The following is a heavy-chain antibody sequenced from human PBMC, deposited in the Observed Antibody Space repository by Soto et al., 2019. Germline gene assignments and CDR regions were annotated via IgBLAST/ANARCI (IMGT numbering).Heavy chain of an antibody. D-gene: IGHD2-2*01. Sequence: EVQVVESGGGLVKPGGSLRLSCAASGFTFSTYSMNWVRQAPGKGLEWVSSISSSGRSKSYADSVRGRFTISRDNAKNALYLAMDSLRAEDTAVYYCARGSSINTNRDYWGQGTLFPVSS. J-gene: IGHJ4*02. CDR2: ISSSGRSK. CDR3: ARGSSINTNRDY. CDR1: GFTFSTYS. V-gene: IGHV3-21*01.